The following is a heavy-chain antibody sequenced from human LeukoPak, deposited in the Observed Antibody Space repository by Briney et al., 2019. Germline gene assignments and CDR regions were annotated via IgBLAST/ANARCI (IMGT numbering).Heavy chain of an antibody. D-gene: IGHD3-22*01. CDR2: INWNGGST. V-gene: IGHV3-20*04. Sequence: PGGSLRLSCAAFGFIFDDYGMSWVRQAPGKGLEWVSGINWNGGSTGYADSVKGRFTISRDNAKNPLYLQMNSLRAEDTAVYYCPRSITMIVVVITEGDAFDIWGQGTMVTVSS. J-gene: IGHJ3*02. CDR1: GFIFDDYG. CDR3: PRSITMIVVVITEGDAFDI.